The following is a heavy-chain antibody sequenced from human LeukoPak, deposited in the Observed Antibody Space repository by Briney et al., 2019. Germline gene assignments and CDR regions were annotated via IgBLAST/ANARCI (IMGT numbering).Heavy chain of an antibody. D-gene: IGHD6-13*01. V-gene: IGHV3-9*03. J-gene: IGHJ4*02. CDR3: AKGIAAAVYTYYFDY. CDR2: ISWNSGSI. Sequence: PGGSLRLSCAASGFTFGDYAMHWVRQAPGKGVEWVSSISWNSGSIGYADSVKGRFTISRDNAKNSLYLQMNSLRAEDMALYYCAKGIAAAVYTYYFDYWGQGTLVTVSS. CDR1: GFTFGDYA.